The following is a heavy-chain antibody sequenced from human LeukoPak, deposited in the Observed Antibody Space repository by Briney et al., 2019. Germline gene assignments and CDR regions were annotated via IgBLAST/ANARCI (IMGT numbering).Heavy chain of an antibody. Sequence: GGSLRLSCAASGFTFSSYGMHWVRQAPGKGLGWVAVISYDGSNKYYADSVKGRFTISRDNSKNTLYLQMNSLRAEDTAVYYCAKGARSAWIQLHPVGDYFDYWGQGTLVTVSS. J-gene: IGHJ4*02. CDR1: GFTFSSYG. V-gene: IGHV3-30*18. CDR2: ISYDGSNK. D-gene: IGHD5-18*01. CDR3: AKGARSAWIQLHPVGDYFDY.